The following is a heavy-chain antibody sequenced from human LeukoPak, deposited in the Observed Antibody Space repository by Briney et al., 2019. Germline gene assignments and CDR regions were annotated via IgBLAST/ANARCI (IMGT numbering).Heavy chain of an antibody. J-gene: IGHJ4*02. D-gene: IGHD3-10*01. V-gene: IGHV4-38-2*02. CDR2: IDGSGSS. CDR3: AIGDVGLLWFGEPKPFDY. Sequence: SETLFLTCTVSGYSISSGYLWGWIRQPPGKGLEWIGSIDGSGSSYYNPSLKSRVTISVDMSKNQFSLKLSSVTAAATAVYYCAIGDVGLLWFGEPKPFDYWGQGTLVTVSS. CDR1: GYSISSGYL.